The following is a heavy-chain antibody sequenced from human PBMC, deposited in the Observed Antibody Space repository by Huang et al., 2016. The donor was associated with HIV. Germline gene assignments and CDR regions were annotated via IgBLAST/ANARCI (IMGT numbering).Heavy chain of an antibody. Sequence: QLMEAGGGLVRPGGSLRLSCGVSGFTFDGFWMSWVRQAPGKGLEWVDNINQDGSDAYYVESVRGRFTISRDNSKNSLYLQMNGLTDEDTAVYYCARDGPEYSNYLDFWGPGTLVTV. CDR3: ARDGPEYSNYLDF. V-gene: IGHV3-7*01. D-gene: IGHD4-4*01. CDR2: INQDGSDA. J-gene: IGHJ4*02. CDR1: GFTFDGFW.